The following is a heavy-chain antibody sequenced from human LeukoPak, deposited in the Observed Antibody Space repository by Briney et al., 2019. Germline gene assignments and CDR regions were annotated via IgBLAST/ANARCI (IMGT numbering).Heavy chain of an antibody. V-gene: IGHV5-51*01. CDR1: GYSFTSYW. J-gene: IGHJ4*02. CDR2: IYPDDSDT. D-gene: IGHD3-10*01. Sequence: GESLKISCKGSGYSFTSYWIGWVRQMPGKGLEWMGIIYPDDSDTRYSPSFQGQVTISADQSLSTAYLQWSSLKASDTAFYYCARHLAMVRGVPYYFDNWGQGTLVTVSS. CDR3: ARHLAMVRGVPYYFDN.